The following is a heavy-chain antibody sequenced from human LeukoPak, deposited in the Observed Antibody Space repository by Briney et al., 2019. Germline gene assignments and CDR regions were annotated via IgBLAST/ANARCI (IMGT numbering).Heavy chain of an antibody. J-gene: IGHJ5*02. V-gene: IGHV3-33*01. Sequence: GGSLRLSCAASGFTFSNYGMHWVRQAPGKGLEWVAVIWYDGSNKYYADSVKGRFTISRDNSKNTLYLQMNSLRAENTAVYYCASHPRGRNWFDPWGQGTLVTVSS. CDR3: ASHPRGRNWFDP. CDR2: IWYDGSNK. CDR1: GFTFSNYG. D-gene: IGHD1-26*01.